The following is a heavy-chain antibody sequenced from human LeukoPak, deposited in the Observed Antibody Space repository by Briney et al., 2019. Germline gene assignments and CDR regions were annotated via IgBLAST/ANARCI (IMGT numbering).Heavy chain of an antibody. V-gene: IGHV4-59*08. D-gene: IGHD2-2*01. CDR3: ARHRYCTSTSCTFYFDS. J-gene: IGHJ4*02. CDR1: GGSISSYY. CDR2: IHYSGST. Sequence: SETLSLTCTVSGGSISSYYWSWIRQPPGKGLEWIGSIHYSGSTTYNPSLKSRVTISVDTSKNQFSLKLTSVTAADTAVYYCARHRYCTSTSCTFYFDSSGQGRLVTVSS.